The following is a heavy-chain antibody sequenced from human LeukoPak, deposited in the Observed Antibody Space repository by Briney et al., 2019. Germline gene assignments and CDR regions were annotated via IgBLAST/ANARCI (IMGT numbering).Heavy chain of an antibody. V-gene: IGHV3-48*04. CDR3: ARDHNGPYTFDY. J-gene: IGHJ4*02. Sequence: GGSLRLSCAASGFTFSTYSMNWVRQAPGKGLEWVSYISSSSSTLYYADSVKGRFTISRDNAKNSLSLQMNSLKVEDTAVYYCARDHNGPYTFDYWGQGTLVTVSS. CDR1: GFTFSTYS. CDR2: ISSSSSTL. D-gene: IGHD2-2*02.